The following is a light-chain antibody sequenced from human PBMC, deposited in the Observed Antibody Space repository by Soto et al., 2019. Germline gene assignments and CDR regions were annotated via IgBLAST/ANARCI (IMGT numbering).Light chain of an antibody. V-gene: IGKV3-15*01. Sequence: EIVMTQSPATLSVSPGERATLSCRASQSVSSNLAWYQQKPRDAPSILIYGASTRTTGITARFSGSGAGTEFSLPISSLQSADVAVDYCRQHNNWPPLTFGGGTKVEIK. CDR3: RQHNNWPPLT. J-gene: IGKJ4*01. CDR2: GAS. CDR1: QSVSSN.